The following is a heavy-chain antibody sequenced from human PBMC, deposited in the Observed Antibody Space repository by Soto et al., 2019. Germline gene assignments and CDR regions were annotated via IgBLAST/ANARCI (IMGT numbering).Heavy chain of an antibody. CDR3: ARVPDY. Sequence: PSETLSLTCAVSGVSINNADYSWSWIRQPPGRGLEWIGYIYQSGSTYYNPSLKSRVTISVDRSKNQFSLKLSSVTAADTAVYYCARVPDYWGQGTLVTVSS. J-gene: IGHJ4*02. CDR1: GVSINNADYS. CDR2: IYQSGST. V-gene: IGHV4-30-2*01.